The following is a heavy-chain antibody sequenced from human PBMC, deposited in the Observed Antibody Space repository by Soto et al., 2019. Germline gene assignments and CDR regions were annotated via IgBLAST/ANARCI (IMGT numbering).Heavy chain of an antibody. CDR3: ARGAGNYDILTGYYWSYYYGMDV. V-gene: IGHV4-34*01. CDR2: INHSGST. CDR1: GGSFSGYY. J-gene: IGHJ6*02. D-gene: IGHD3-9*01. Sequence: SETLSLTCAVYGGSFSGYYWSWIRQPPGKGLEWIGEINHSGSTNYNPSLKSRVTISVDTSKNQFSLKLSSVTAADTAVYYCARGAGNYDILTGYYWSYYYGMDVWGQGTTVTVSS.